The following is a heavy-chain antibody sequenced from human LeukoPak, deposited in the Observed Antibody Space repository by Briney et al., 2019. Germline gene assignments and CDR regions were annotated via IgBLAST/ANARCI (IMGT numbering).Heavy chain of an antibody. D-gene: IGHD3-10*01. V-gene: IGHV3-48*03. CDR3: ARRYLWFGEFHYYYYYGMDV. Sequence: GGSLRLSCAASGFTFSSYEMNWVRQAPGKGLEWVSYISSSGSTIYYADSVKGRFAISRDNAKNSLYLQMNSLRAEDTAVYYCARRYLWFGEFHYYYYYGMDVWGKGTTVTVSS. CDR2: ISSSGSTI. CDR1: GFTFSSYE. J-gene: IGHJ6*04.